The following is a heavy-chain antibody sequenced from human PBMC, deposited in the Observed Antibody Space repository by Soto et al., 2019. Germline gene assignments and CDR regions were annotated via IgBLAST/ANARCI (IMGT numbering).Heavy chain of an antibody. V-gene: IGHV1-18*01. Sequence: ASVKVSCKASGYTFTSYGISWVRQAPGQGLEWMGWISAYNGNTNYAQKLQGRVTMTTDTSTSTAYMELRSLRSDDTAVYYRARYRDVYDGWWFDPWGQGTLVTVSS. CDR1: GYTFTSYG. CDR3: ARYRDVYDGWWFDP. CDR2: ISAYNGNT. D-gene: IGHD5-12*01. J-gene: IGHJ5*02.